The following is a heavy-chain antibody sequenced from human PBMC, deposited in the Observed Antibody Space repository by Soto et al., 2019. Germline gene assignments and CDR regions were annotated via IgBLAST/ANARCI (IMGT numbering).Heavy chain of an antibody. D-gene: IGHD5-18*01. CDR1: GASISSGGYY. V-gene: IGHV4-31*03. J-gene: IGHJ4*02. Sequence: QVQLLESGPGLVKPSQTLSLICNVSGASISSGGYYWRWIRQRPGGGLEWLGFIYYSGISHYHPSLNSRATISVDTSKNHFSLKLISLTAPDTVVYYCARAEWIQLWFDYWGQGALVPVS. CDR2: IYYSGIS. CDR3: ARAEWIQLWFDY.